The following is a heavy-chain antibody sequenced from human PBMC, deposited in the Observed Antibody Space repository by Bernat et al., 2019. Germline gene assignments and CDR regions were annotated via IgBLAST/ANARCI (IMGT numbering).Heavy chain of an antibody. Sequence: QLQLQESGPGLVKPSETLSLTCTVSGGSISSISYYWGWIRQPPGKGLEWIGSIYYSGSTYYNPSLKSRVTISVDTSKNQFSLKLSSVTAADTAVYYCARQSGIAVLFDYWGQGTRVTVSS. CDR1: GGSISSISYY. CDR2: IYYSGST. J-gene: IGHJ4*02. V-gene: IGHV4-39*01. CDR3: ARQSGIAVLFDY. D-gene: IGHD6-19*01.